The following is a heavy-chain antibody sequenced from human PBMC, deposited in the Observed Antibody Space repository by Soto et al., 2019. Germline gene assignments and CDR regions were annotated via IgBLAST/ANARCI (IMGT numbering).Heavy chain of an antibody. Sequence: PGGSLRLSCAASGFTFSSYGMHWVRQAPGKGLEWVAVISYDGSNKYYADSVKGRFTISRDNSKNTLYLQMNSLRAEDMAVYYCAKDSHYCYDSSGSLGYWGQGTLGTVSA. J-gene: IGHJ4*02. V-gene: IGHV3-30*18. CDR3: AKDSHYCYDSSGSLGY. D-gene: IGHD3-22*01. CDR2: ISYDGSNK. CDR1: GFTFSSYG.